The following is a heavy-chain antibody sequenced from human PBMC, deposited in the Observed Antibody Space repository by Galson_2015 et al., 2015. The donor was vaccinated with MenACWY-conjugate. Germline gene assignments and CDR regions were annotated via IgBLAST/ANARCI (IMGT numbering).Heavy chain of an antibody. Sequence: GTLSPPRPGSCGSLNTYFWGWVPLPPGGGPQYIGDASCSGGTDYSPSFKSRVTISADRSKKQFSLILSSATAADTAIYYCARQNTGGYFTSGYYFDYWGQGSLVTVSS. CDR3: ARQNTGGYFTSGYYFDY. V-gene: IGHV4-59*01. D-gene: IGHD1-26*01. CDR2: ASCSGGT. CDR1: CGSLNTYF. J-gene: IGHJ4*02.